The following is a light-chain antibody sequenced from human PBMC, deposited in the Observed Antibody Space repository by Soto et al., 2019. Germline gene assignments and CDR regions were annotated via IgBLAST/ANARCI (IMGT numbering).Light chain of an antibody. CDR1: SSDVGGYNF. CDR3: ISYTSISTYV. J-gene: IGLJ1*01. Sequence: QSVLTQPASVSGSPGQSITISCTGTSSDVGGYNFVSWYQQHPDKAPKLMIYDVTNRPSGVSNRFSGSKSGNTASLTISGLQAEDEADYYCISYTSISTYVFGTGTKVT. CDR2: DVT. V-gene: IGLV2-14*01.